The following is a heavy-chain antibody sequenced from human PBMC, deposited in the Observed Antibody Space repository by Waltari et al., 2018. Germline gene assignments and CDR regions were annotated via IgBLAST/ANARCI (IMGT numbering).Heavy chain of an antibody. Sequence: QLQLQESGPGLVKPSEPLSLTCTVSGGSISRSPFYWGWIRQSPGKGLEWIGSIYYSGRTDYNPTLESRVTISGDTSKNQFSLKLSSVTAADTAVYYCARHWKKSGYRFDPWGQGTLVTVSS. D-gene: IGHD5-12*01. J-gene: IGHJ5*02. CDR2: IYYSGRT. CDR3: ARHWKKSGYRFDP. CDR1: GGSISRSPFY. V-gene: IGHV4-39*01.